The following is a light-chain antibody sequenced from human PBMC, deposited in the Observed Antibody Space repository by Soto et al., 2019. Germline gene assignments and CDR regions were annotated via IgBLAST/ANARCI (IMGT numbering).Light chain of an antibody. CDR2: WAS. J-gene: IGKJ4*01. CDR1: QSVLYSSNNKNY. Sequence: DIVMTQSPDSLAVSPGEGATINCKSSQSVLYSSNNKNYLAWYQQKPGHSPKLLIYWASTRESGVPDRFSGSGSGTDFTHTISSLQAEDVAVYYCQQYYRTPPTFGGGTKVEI. V-gene: IGKV4-1*01. CDR3: QQYYRTPPT.